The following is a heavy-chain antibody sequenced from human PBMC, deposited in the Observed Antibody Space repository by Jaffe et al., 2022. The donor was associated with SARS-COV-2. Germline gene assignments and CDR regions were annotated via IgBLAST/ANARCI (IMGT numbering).Heavy chain of an antibody. CDR1: GGSFSGYY. J-gene: IGHJ5*02. Sequence: QVQLQQWGAGLLKPSETLSLTCAVYGGSFSGYYWSWIRQPPGKGLEWIGEINHSGSTNYNPSLKSRVTISVDTSKNQFSLKLSSVTAADTAVYYCARGGGIAAAGNWFDPWGQGTLVTVSS. V-gene: IGHV4-34*01. CDR3: ARGGGIAAAGNWFDP. CDR2: INHSGST. D-gene: IGHD6-13*01.